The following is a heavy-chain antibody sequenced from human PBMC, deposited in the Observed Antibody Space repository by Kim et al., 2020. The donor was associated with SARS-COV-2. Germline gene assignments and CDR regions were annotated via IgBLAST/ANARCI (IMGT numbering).Heavy chain of an antibody. CDR3: AKDLVGWAVAGPYYFDY. D-gene: IGHD6-19*01. Sequence: GGSLRLSCAASGFTFSSYAMSWVRQAPGKGLEWVSAISGSGGSTYYADSVKGRFTISRDNSKNTLYLQMNSLRAEDTAVYYCAKDLVGWAVAGPYYFDYWGQGTLVTVSS. CDR2: ISGSGGST. J-gene: IGHJ4*02. V-gene: IGHV3-23*01. CDR1: GFTFSSYA.